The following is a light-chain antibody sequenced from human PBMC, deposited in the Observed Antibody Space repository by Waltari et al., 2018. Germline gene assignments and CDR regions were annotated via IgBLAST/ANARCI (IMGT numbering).Light chain of an antibody. V-gene: IGLV2-23*02. CDR2: EVL. Sequence: QSALTQPASVSGSLGQSISISCSGTYSNVGRNDLVSWYHQRPGEAPKLLIYEVLKRPSGISNRFSGSKSGNAASLTISALQPEDEGTYYCCSYASSSPRLIFGGGTELSVL. J-gene: IGLJ2*01. CDR1: YSNVGRNDL. CDR3: CSYASSSPRLI.